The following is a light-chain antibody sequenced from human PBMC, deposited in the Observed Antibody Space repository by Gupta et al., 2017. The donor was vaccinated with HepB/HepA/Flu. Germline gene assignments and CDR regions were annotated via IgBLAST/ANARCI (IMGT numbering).Light chain of an antibody. Sequence: QLVLPHSPSASASLGASVKLPCTLIIGHNTYAIAWHQQQPQKGPRSLMKVYSDGSHNTGDGRPDRFSASSSGADSNPIISRRQDEDEDDYDSQTWGTGFWVFGGGTKGTVL. J-gene: IGLJ3*02. CDR2: VYSDGSH. CDR1: IGHNTYA. V-gene: IGLV4-69*01. CDR3: QTWGTGFWV.